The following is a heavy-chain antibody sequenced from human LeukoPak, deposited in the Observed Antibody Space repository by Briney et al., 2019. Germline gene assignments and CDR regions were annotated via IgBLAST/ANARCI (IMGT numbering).Heavy chain of an antibody. CDR1: GFTFDDYA. CDR2: ICGDGGST. Sequence: GGSLRLSCAASGFTFDDYAMHWVRQAPGKGLEWVSLICGDGGSTYYADSVKGRFTISRDNSKNSLYLQMNSLRTGDTALYYCAKDPTHYYDSSGYSEYFQHWGQGTLVTVSS. V-gene: IGHV3-43*02. D-gene: IGHD3-22*01. CDR3: AKDPTHYYDSSGYSEYFQH. J-gene: IGHJ1*01.